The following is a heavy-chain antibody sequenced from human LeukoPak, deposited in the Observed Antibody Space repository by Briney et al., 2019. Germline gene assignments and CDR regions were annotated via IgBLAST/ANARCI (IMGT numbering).Heavy chain of an antibody. D-gene: IGHD2-2*02. V-gene: IGHV1-18*01. J-gene: IGHJ5*02. CDR3: GRGVVVPAAIGWFDP. CDR1: GYTFTSYG. CDR2: ISAYNGNT. Sequence: ASVKVSCKASGYTFTSYGISWVRQAPGQGLEWMGWISAYNGNTTYAQKLQGRSTIPTDTSTSTAYMVLRSLRSDDTAVYYCGRGVVVPAAIGWFDPWGQGTLVTVSS.